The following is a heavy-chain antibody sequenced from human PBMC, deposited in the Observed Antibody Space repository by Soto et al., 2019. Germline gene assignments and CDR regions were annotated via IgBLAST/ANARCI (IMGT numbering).Heavy chain of an antibody. CDR2: IIPILGIA. J-gene: IGHJ5*02. V-gene: IGHV1-69*04. Sequence: ASVKVSCKASGGTFNSYTISWVRQAPGQGLEWMGRIIPILGIANYAQKFQGRVTITADKSTSTAYMELSSLRSEDTAVYYCARDRLYLPAAPNWFDPWGQGTLVTVS. CDR3: ARDRLYLPAAPNWFDP. D-gene: IGHD2-2*01. CDR1: GGTFNSYT.